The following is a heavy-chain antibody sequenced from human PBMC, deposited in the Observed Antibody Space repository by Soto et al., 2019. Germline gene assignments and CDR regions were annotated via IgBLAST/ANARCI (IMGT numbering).Heavy chain of an antibody. V-gene: IGHV3-9*01. CDR1: GFTFDHYA. Sequence: EVQLVESGGGLVQLGTSLRLSCAASGFTFDHYAMHWVRQTPGKGLEWVAGASWDSDTVGYADSVRGRFTISRDNGKNSLDLQMHSLRADDTALYYCAKGGDYDISHYGMDVWGQGTTVTVSS. CDR2: ASWDSDTV. J-gene: IGHJ6*02. CDR3: AKGGDYDISHYGMDV. D-gene: IGHD3-9*01.